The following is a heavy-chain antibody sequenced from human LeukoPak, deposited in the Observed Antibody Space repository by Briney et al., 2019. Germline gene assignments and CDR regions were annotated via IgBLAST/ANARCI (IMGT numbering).Heavy chain of an antibody. J-gene: IGHJ4*02. CDR2: INPNSGGT. Sequence: ASVKVSCKASGYTFTGYYMHWVRQAPGQGLEWMGRINPNSGGTNYAQKFQGRVTMTRDTSISTAYMELSSLRSEDTAVYYCARDDYGDYGEPDYWGQGTLVTVSS. CDR3: ARDDYGDYGEPDY. V-gene: IGHV1-2*06. CDR1: GYTFTGYY. D-gene: IGHD4-17*01.